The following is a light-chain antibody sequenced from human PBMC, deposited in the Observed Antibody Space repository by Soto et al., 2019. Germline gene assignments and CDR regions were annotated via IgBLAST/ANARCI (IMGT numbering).Light chain of an antibody. V-gene: IGLV2-23*01. Sequence: QSVLTQPASVSGSPGQSITISCTGTTSDAVIYNLVAWYQQYSGSVPRLLIYEGNKRPSGVSSRFSGSNSDNKASLTISGLQEEDEADYFCCSYAGGSTHVVFGAGTKLTVL. CDR3: CSYAGGSTHVV. CDR2: EGN. J-gene: IGLJ2*01. CDR1: TSDAVIYNL.